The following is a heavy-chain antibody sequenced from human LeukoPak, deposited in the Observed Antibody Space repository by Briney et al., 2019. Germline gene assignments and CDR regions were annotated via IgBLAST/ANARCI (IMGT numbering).Heavy chain of an antibody. Sequence: ASVKVSCKASGYTLSGYYIHWVRQAPGQGLEWLGWINSNSGETNYAQKFQGGVTLTRDTSISTFYMEVSRLRSDDTAVYFCARYNWNDVVSALDYWGQGTLVTVSS. CDR2: INSNSGET. J-gene: IGHJ4*02. V-gene: IGHV1-2*02. CDR3: ARYNWNDVVSALDY. CDR1: GYTLSGYY. D-gene: IGHD1-1*01.